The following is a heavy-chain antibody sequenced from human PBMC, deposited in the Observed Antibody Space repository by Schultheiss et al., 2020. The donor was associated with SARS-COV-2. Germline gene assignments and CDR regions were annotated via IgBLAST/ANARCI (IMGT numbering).Heavy chain of an antibody. D-gene: IGHD6-6*01. CDR2: IYHSRTT. Sequence: SETLSLTCAVSGYSISSGYYWGWIRQPPGKGLEWIGYIYHSRTTYYNPSLKSRVSISLDTPKNQFSLKLSSVTAADTAVYYCARDSSSSPRHYYNGMDVWGQGTTVTVSS. J-gene: IGHJ6*02. V-gene: IGHV4-38-2*02. CDR3: ARDSSSSPRHYYNGMDV. CDR1: GYSISSGYY.